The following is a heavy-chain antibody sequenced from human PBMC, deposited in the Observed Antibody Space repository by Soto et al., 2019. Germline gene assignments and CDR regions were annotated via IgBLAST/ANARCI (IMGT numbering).Heavy chain of an antibody. CDR1: GFSFSDYY. D-gene: IGHD2-15*01. Sequence: GSLRLSCAASGFSFSDYYINWVRQAPGKGLEWVSYISSSTSTIYYADSVKGRFTISRDNAKNSLYLQMNSLRAEDTAVYYCATDKGRSPHDYWGQGTLVTVSS. J-gene: IGHJ4*02. V-gene: IGHV3-48*01. CDR3: ATDKGRSPHDY. CDR2: ISSSTSTI.